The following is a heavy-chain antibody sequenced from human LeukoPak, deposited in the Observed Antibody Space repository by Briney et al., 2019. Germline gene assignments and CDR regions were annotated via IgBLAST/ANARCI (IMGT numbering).Heavy chain of an antibody. J-gene: IGHJ4*02. Sequence: GGSLRLSCAASGFTVSSNYMSWVRQAPGKGLEWVSVIYSGGSTYYADSVKGRFTISRDNSKNTLYLQMNSLRAEDTAVYYCARGSGSRFYYFDYWGQGTLVTVSS. CDR3: ARGSGSRFYYFDY. CDR1: GFTVSSNY. CDR2: IYSGGST. D-gene: IGHD1-26*01. V-gene: IGHV3-53*01.